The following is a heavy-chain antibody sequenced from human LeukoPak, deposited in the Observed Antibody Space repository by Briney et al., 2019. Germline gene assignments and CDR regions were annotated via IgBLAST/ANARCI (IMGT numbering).Heavy chain of an antibody. Sequence: ASVKVSCKASGGTFSSYAISWVRQAPGQGLEWMGWINPNSGGTNYAQKFQGRVTMTRDTSISTAYMELSRLRSDDTAVYYCARTILYCSGGSCYSAFDIWGQGTMVTVSS. CDR3: ARTILYCSGGSCYSAFDI. CDR1: GGTFSSYA. J-gene: IGHJ3*02. D-gene: IGHD2-15*01. V-gene: IGHV1-2*02. CDR2: INPNSGGT.